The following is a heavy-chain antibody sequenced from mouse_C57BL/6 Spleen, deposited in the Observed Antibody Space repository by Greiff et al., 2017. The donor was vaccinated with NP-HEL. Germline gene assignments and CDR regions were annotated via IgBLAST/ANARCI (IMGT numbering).Heavy chain of an antibody. CDR2: IYPGSGNT. J-gene: IGHJ3*01. CDR3: ARYDYDQRAWFAY. D-gene: IGHD2-4*01. CDR1: GYTFTDYY. Sequence: QVQLQQSGAELVRPGASVKLSCKASGYTFTDYYINWVKQRPGQGLEWIARIYPGSGNTYYNEKFKGKATLTAEKSSSTAYMQLSSLTSEDSAVYFCARYDYDQRAWFAYWGQGTLVTVSA. V-gene: IGHV1-76*01.